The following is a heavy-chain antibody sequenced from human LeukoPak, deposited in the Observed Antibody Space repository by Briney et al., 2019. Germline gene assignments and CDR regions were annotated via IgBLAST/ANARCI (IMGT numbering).Heavy chain of an antibody. CDR3: ARGLRITIFGVVIIDCPPFDY. V-gene: IGHV4-34*01. D-gene: IGHD3-3*01. Sequence: PSETLSLTCAVYGGSFSGYYWSWIRQPPGKGLEWIGEINHSGSTNYNPSLKSRVTISVDTSKNQFSLKLSSVTAADTAVYYCARGLRITIFGVVIIDCPPFDYWGQGTLVTVSS. CDR1: GGSFSGYY. J-gene: IGHJ4*02. CDR2: INHSGST.